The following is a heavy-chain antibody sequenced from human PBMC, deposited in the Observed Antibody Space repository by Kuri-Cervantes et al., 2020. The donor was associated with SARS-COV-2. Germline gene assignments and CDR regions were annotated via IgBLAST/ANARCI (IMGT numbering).Heavy chain of an antibody. CDR2: ISGSGGST. Sequence: ETLSLTCAASGFTFSSYAMSWVRQAPGKGLEWVSAISGSGGSTYYADSVKGRFTISRDNSKNTLYLQMNSLRAEDTAVYYCAGRLYQLLSRGAFDIWGQGKRVTV. D-gene: IGHD2-2*01. CDR3: AGRLYQLLSRGAFDI. CDR1: GFTFSSYA. V-gene: IGHV3-23*01. J-gene: IGHJ3*02.